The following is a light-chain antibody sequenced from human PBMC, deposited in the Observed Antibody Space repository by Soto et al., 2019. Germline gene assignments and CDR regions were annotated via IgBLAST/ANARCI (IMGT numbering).Light chain of an antibody. J-gene: IGLJ1*01. V-gene: IGLV1-44*01. CDR1: SSNIGSNT. Sequence: QSVLTQPPSASGTPGQRVTISCSGSSSNIGSNTVNWYQQLPGTAPKLLIYNHNQRPSGVPDRFSGSKSGTSASLAISGLQSEDEADYYCEAWDDSLNGLVFGAGTKLTVL. CDR2: NHN. CDR3: EAWDDSLNGLV.